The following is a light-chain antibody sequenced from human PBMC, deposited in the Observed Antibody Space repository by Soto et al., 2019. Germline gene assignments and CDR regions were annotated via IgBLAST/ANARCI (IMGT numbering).Light chain of an antibody. CDR1: QSFSSNY. V-gene: IGKV3-20*01. CDR3: QQYGSSPLT. Sequence: EIVLTQSPGTLSLSPGERATLSCRASQSFSSNYLAWYQQKPGQAPRLLIYGASSRATGIPDRFSGSGSGTDFTLTISRLEPEDFAVYYCQQYGSSPLTFGGGTKVEIK. CDR2: GAS. J-gene: IGKJ4*01.